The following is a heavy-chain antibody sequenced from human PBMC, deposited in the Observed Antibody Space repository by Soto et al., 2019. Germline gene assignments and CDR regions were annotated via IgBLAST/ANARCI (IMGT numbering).Heavy chain of an antibody. J-gene: IGHJ4*02. CDR1: GASISSGVYA. CDR3: ARINSESYHYFDY. Sequence: SETLSLTCAVSGASISSGVYAWTWLRQPPGKGLEWIGYIYHSGSSYYTPSLQSRVHMSMDKSTNQFSLKLTSVSAADTAVYYCARINSESYHYFDYWGQGTLVTVSS. V-gene: IGHV4-30-2*01. D-gene: IGHD1-26*01. CDR2: IYHSGSS.